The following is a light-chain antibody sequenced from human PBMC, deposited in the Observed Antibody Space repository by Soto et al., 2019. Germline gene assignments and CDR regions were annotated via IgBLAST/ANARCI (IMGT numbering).Light chain of an antibody. CDR3: QQYDNRPFS. CDR2: DAS. J-gene: IGKJ3*01. CDR1: QDISKF. V-gene: IGKV1-33*01. Sequence: DLQMTQSPSSLSASVADRVSFTCQASQDISKFLNWYQHKPGQDPSLLIYDASKSQFGVPSRFSGSGSGTDFTCTIRRLQPEDNAACSCQQYDNRPFSCGART.